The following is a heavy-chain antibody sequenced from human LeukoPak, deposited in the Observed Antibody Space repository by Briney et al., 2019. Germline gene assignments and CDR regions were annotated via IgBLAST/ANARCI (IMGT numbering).Heavy chain of an antibody. CDR1: GGSISSGGYS. CDR2: MYHSGST. J-gene: IGHJ4*02. CDR3: ARGKYYYDSI. Sequence: PSQTLSLTCAVSGGSISSGGYSWSWIRQPPGKGLEWIGYMYHSGSTYYNPSLKSRVTISVDRSKNQFTLKLSSVTAADTAVYYCARGKYYYDSIWGQGTLVTVSS. D-gene: IGHD3-22*01. V-gene: IGHV4-30-2*01.